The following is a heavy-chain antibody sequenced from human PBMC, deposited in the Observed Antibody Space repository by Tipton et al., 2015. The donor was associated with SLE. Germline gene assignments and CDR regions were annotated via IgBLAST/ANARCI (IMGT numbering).Heavy chain of an antibody. CDR2: INHSGST. D-gene: IGHD3-16*01. Sequence: TLSLTCAVYGGSFSGYYWSWIRQPPGKGLEWIGEINHSGSTNYNPSPKSRVTISVDTSKNQYSLKLNSVTAADTAWHYCARGCIGGLRLLGYWGQGTLVSVSS. V-gene: IGHV4-34*01. J-gene: IGHJ4*02. CDR3: ARGCIGGLRLLGY. CDR1: GGSFSGYY.